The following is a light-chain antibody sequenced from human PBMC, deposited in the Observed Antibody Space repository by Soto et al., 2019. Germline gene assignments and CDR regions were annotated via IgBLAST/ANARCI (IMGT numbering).Light chain of an antibody. V-gene: IGLV2-8*01. CDR2: EVS. J-gene: IGLJ2*01. CDR1: SSDVGGYNY. CDR3: NPYAGSNNFARV. Sequence: QSALTQPPSASGSPGQSVTISCTGTSSDVGGYNYVSWYQQHPGKAPKLMIYEVSKRPSGVPDRFSGSKSGNTASLTVSGLQAGNGVDYYCNPYAGSNNFARVFGGGTKLTVL.